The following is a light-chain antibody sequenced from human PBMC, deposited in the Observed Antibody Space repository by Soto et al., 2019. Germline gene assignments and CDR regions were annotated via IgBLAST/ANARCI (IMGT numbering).Light chain of an antibody. CDR1: KLGDKY. CDR2: QDI. CDR3: QAWDSSTCV. J-gene: IGLJ1*01. Sequence: SYELTQPPSVSVSPGQTASITCSGDKLGDKYASWYQQKPGQSPVLVIYQDIKRPSGIPERFSGSNSGNTATLTISWTQAMDEADYYCQAWDSSTCVFGTGTKLTVL. V-gene: IGLV3-1*01.